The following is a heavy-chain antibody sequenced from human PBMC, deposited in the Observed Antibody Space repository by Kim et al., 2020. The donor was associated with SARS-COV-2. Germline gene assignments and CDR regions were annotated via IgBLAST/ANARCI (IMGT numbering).Heavy chain of an antibody. J-gene: IGHJ4*02. D-gene: IGHD2-2*01. V-gene: IGHV4-31*03. CDR3: ARGPLYCSSTSCSNPGGSYY. CDR1: GGSISSGGYY. CDR2: IYHSGST. Sequence: SETLSLTCTVSGGSISSGGYYWSWIHQHPGKGLEWIGYIYHSGSTYYNPSLKSRVTISVDTSKNQFSLKLSSVTAADTAVYYCARGPLYCSSTSCSNPGGSYYWGQGTLVTVSS.